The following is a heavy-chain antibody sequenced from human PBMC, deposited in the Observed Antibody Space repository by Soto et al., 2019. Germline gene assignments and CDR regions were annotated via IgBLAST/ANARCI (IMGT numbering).Heavy chain of an antibody. CDR1: GFTFSSYA. Sequence: PGGSLRLSCAASGFTFSSYAMSWVRQAPGKGLEWVSAISGSGGSTYYADSVKGRFTISRDNSKNTLYLQMNSLRAEDTAVYYCAKDHAPAGIAALSGFDYWGQGTLVTVSS. CDR2: ISGSGGST. J-gene: IGHJ4*02. CDR3: AKDHAPAGIAALSGFDY. V-gene: IGHV3-23*01. D-gene: IGHD6-13*01.